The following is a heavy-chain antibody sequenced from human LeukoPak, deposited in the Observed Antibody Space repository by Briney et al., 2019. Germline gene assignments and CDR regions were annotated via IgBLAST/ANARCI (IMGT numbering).Heavy chain of an antibody. CDR3: ARVYYDRVGDAFDI. D-gene: IGHD3-22*01. J-gene: IGHJ3*02. V-gene: IGHV3-21*01. CDR1: RFNFGDYH. CDR2: ISSSSSYI. Sequence: GGSLRLSCVDSRFNFGDYHMDWIRQAPGKGLEWVSSISSSSSYIYYADSVKGRFTISRDNAKNSLYLQMNSLRAEDTAVYYCARVYYDRVGDAFDIWGQGTMVTVSS.